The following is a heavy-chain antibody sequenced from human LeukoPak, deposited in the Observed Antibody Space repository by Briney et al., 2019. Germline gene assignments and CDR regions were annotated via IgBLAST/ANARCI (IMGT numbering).Heavy chain of an antibody. CDR1: GFTFSSYG. CDR2: IWYDGSNK. CDR3: ARDSSSYFSSSEFDY. D-gene: IGHD6-6*01. J-gene: IGHJ4*02. V-gene: IGHV3-33*01. Sequence: GGSLRLSCAASGFTFSSYGMHWVRQAPGKGLEWVAVIWYDGSNKYYADSVKGRFTISRDNSKNTLYLQMNSLRAEDTAVYYCARDSSSYFSSSEFDYWGRGTLVTVSS.